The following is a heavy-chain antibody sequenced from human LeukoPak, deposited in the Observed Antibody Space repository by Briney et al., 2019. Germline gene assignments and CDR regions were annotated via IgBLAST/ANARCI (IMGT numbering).Heavy chain of an antibody. Sequence: GGSLRLSCTGSGFTFGDYAMSWVRQAPGKGLECVASIKQDGSEKYYVDSVKGRFTISRDNAKNSLYLQMNSLRVEDTAVFYCARGGGSSGSWGQGTLVTVSS. CDR3: ARGGGSSGS. V-gene: IGHV3-7*01. CDR1: GFTFGDYA. D-gene: IGHD3-16*01. J-gene: IGHJ5*02. CDR2: IKQDGSEK.